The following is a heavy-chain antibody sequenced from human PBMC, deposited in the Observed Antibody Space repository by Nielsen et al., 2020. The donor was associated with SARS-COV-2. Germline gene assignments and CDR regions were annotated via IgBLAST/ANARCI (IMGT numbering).Heavy chain of an antibody. J-gene: IGHJ6*02. CDR3: VRDKDSTTENLRMDV. Sequence: GESLKISCAASGFTFNIYAMNWVRQAPGKGLEWVSAISGSGGSTYHADSVEGRFTISRDNSKNILDLHMNSLRAEDTAVYYCVRDKDSTTENLRMDVWGQGTTVTVSS. CDR2: ISGSGGST. D-gene: IGHD4-17*01. CDR1: GFTFNIYA. V-gene: IGHV3-23*01.